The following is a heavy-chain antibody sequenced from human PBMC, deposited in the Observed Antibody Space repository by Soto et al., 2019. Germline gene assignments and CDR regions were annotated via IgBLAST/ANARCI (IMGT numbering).Heavy chain of an antibody. Sequence: GGSLRLSGAGSGFTFSSYGMHWVRQAPGKGLEWVAVIWYDGSNKYYADSVKGRFTISRDNSKNTLYLQMNSLRAEDTAVYYCARDFSAARPYYYYGMDVWGQGTTVTVSS. D-gene: IGHD6-6*01. CDR3: ARDFSAARPYYYYGMDV. CDR1: GFTFSSYG. V-gene: IGHV3-33*01. J-gene: IGHJ6*02. CDR2: IWYDGSNK.